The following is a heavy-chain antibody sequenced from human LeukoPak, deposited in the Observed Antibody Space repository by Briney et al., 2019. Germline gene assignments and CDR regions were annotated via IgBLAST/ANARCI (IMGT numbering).Heavy chain of an antibody. J-gene: IGHJ6*03. CDR1: GYTFTGYY. Sequence: ASVKVSCKASGYTFTGYYIHWVRQAPGQGLEWMGWINPNSGGTNYAQKFQGRVTMTRDMSTSTVYMELSSLRSEDTAVYYCARDARSAEYYYYYMDVWGKGTTVTVSS. CDR2: INPNSGGT. V-gene: IGHV1-2*02. D-gene: IGHD3-10*01. CDR3: ARDARSAEYYYYYMDV.